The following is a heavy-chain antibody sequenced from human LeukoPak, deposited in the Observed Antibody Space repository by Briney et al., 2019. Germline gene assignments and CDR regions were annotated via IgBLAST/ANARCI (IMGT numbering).Heavy chain of an antibody. J-gene: IGHJ3*02. CDR2: LYPGDSDT. CDR1: GYSFTSYW. V-gene: IGHV5-51*01. CDR3: ARLYLPYTSAWYGSAFDI. D-gene: IGHD6-13*01. Sequence: GESLKISCKGSGYSFTSYWIVWVRQVPGKGLEWMGILYPGDSDTRYSPSFQGQVTISADRSITTAYLQWSSLKASDTAMYYCARLYLPYTSAWYGSAFDIWGQGTMVTVSS.